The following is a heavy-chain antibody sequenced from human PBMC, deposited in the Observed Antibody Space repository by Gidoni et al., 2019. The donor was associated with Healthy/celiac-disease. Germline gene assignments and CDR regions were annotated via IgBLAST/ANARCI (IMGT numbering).Heavy chain of an antibody. CDR3: ARLTGGFDY. Sequence: EVQLVESGGGLVQPGRSLRLSCAASGFTFDDYAMHWVRQAPGKGLEWVSGISWNSGSIGYADSVKGRFTISRDNAKNSLYLQMNSLRAEDTALYYCARLTGGFDYWGQGTLVTVSS. CDR2: ISWNSGSI. D-gene: IGHD7-27*01. CDR1: GFTFDDYA. J-gene: IGHJ4*02. V-gene: IGHV3-9*01.